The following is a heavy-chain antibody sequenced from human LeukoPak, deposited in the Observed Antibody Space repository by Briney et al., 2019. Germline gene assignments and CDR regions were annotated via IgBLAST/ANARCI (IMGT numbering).Heavy chain of an antibody. CDR1: GFTFSDYY. D-gene: IGHD2-8*01. CDR2: ISSSGSTI. V-gene: IGHV3-11*04. Sequence: GGSLRLSCAASGFTFSDYYMSWIRQAPGKGLEWVSYISSSGSTIYYADSVKGRFTISRDNAKNSLYLQMNSLRAEDTAVYYCARAPPGYCTNGVCYSHYYYMDVWGKGTTVTVSS. CDR3: ARAPPGYCTNGVCYSHYYYMDV. J-gene: IGHJ6*03.